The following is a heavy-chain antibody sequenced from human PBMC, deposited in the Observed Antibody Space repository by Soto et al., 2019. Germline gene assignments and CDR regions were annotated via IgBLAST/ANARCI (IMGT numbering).Heavy chain of an antibody. CDR3: ATAGPYVWGSYRHTLDY. D-gene: IGHD3-16*02. J-gene: IGHJ4*02. Sequence: ASVKVSCKVSGYTLTELSMHWVRQAPGKGLEWMGGFDPEDGETIYAQKFQGRVTMTEDTSTDTAYMELSSLRSEDTAEYYCATAGPYVWGSYRHTLDYWGQGTLVTVSS. V-gene: IGHV1-24*01. CDR2: FDPEDGET. CDR1: GYTLTELS.